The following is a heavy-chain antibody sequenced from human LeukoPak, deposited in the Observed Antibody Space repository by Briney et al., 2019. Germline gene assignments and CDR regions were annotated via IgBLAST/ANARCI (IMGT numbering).Heavy chain of an antibody. Sequence: GESLKVSCKASGYTFTSYAMHWVRQAPGQRLEWMGWINAGNGNTKYSQKFQGRVTITRDTSASTAYMELSSLRSEDTAVYYCARRYCSSTSCYSVLYYGMDVWGQGTTVTVSS. CDR1: GYTFTSYA. V-gene: IGHV1-3*01. CDR2: INAGNGNT. J-gene: IGHJ6*02. D-gene: IGHD2-2*01. CDR3: ARRYCSSTSCYSVLYYGMDV.